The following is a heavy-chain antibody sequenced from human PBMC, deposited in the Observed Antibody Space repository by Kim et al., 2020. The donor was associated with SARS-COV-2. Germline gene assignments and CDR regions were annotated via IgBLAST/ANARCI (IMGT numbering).Heavy chain of an antibody. D-gene: IGHD2-8*01. V-gene: IGHV1-69*01. CDR3: ARDDSDANNGEFDY. Sequence: QKFPGGVTITADESTSTAYMELSSLGSEDTAVYYCARDDSDANNGEFDYWGQGTLVTVSS. J-gene: IGHJ4*02.